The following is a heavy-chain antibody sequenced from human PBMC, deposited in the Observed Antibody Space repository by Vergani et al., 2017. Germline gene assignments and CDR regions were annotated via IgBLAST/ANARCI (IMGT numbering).Heavy chain of an antibody. CDR1: GGTFNQYA. D-gene: IGHD6-13*01. Sequence: QVQLVQSGAEVKKPGSSIKVSCKTSGGTFNQYAINWVRQAPGQGLEWLGRIVPIFGITDYAQKFQGRVTITADESPRTVYMDLSSLRSDDTAVYYCARDVGYGSSPYGRADFDLWGQGTLVSVSS. CDR3: ARDVGYGSSPYGRADFDL. V-gene: IGHV1-69*13. J-gene: IGHJ4*02. CDR2: IVPIFGIT.